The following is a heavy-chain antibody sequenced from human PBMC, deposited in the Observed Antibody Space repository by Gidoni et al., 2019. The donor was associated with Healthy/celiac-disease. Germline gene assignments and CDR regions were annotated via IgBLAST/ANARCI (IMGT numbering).Heavy chain of an antibody. CDR3: ARDIRHWRYYYDSSGYSAFDI. J-gene: IGHJ3*02. CDR1: GLTFSSYG. V-gene: IGHV3-33*01. CDR2: IWYDGCNK. D-gene: IGHD3-22*01. Sequence: QVQLVESGGGVVQPGRSLRLSCAASGLTFSSYGMHWVRQAPGKGLRWVAFIWYDGCNKYYAASVKGRFTISRDNSKNTLYLQMNSLRAEDTAVYYCARDIRHWRYYYDSSGYSAFDIWGQGTMVTVSS.